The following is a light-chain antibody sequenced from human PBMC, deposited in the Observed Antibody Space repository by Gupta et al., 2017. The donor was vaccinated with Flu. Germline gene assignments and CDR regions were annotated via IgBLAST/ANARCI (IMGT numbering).Light chain of an antibody. V-gene: IGLV2-18*02. CDR3: TSYTSSSTYV. Sequence: QSALTQPPSVSGSPGQSVTISCTGTSSDVGRYNRVSWYQQSPGTVPKLMIYEVTNRPSGVPDRFSGSTSGNTASLTISGLQAEDEADYYCTSYTSSSTYVFGTGTKVTVL. J-gene: IGLJ1*01. CDR1: SSDVGRYNR. CDR2: EVT.